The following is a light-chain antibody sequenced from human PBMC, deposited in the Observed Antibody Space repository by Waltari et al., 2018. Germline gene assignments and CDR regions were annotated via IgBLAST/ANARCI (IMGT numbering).Light chain of an antibody. CDR1: QSISSY. Sequence: DIQMTQSPSSLSASVVDKVTITCRASQSISSYLNWYQQKPGQAPKPLIHAASSLQSGVPSRFSGSGSGTDFTLTISSLQPEDFATYYCQQSYSTPWTFGQGTKVEIK. CDR2: AAS. J-gene: IGKJ1*01. CDR3: QQSYSTPWT. V-gene: IGKV1-39*01.